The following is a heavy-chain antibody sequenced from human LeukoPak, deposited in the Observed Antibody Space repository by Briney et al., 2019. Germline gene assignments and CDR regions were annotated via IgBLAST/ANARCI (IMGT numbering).Heavy chain of an antibody. D-gene: IGHD3-9*01. J-gene: IGHJ4*02. CDR3: ATDTAENILTGYPY. Sequence: SETLSLTCTVSGGSISSSSYYWGWIRQPPGKGLEWIGSIYYSGSTYYNPSLKSRVTISVDTSKNQFSLKLSSVTAADTAVYYCATDTAENILTGYPYWGQGTLVTVSS. CDR2: IYYSGST. CDR1: GGSISSSSYY. V-gene: IGHV4-39*07.